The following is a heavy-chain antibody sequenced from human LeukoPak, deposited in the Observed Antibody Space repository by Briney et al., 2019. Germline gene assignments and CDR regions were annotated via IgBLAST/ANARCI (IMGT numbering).Heavy chain of an antibody. CDR2: IIPSFGTA. CDR1: GGTFSSYA. J-gene: IGHJ5*02. CDR3: ARGPDAYCSGGSCYVSNWFDP. V-gene: IGHV1-69*05. D-gene: IGHD2-15*01. Sequence: GASVKVSCKASGGTFSSYAISWVRQAPGQGREWMGRIIPSFGTANYAQKFQGRVTITTDESTSTAYMELSSLRSEDTAVYYCARGPDAYCSGGSCYVSNWFDPWGQGTLVTVSS.